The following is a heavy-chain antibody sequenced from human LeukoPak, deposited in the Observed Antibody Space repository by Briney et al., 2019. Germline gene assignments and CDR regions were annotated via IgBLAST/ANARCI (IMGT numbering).Heavy chain of an antibody. V-gene: IGHV4-59*08. CDR3: ARRGSITMVRGDFDI. CDR2: IYYSGST. J-gene: IGHJ3*02. D-gene: IGHD3-10*01. Sequence: SETLSLTCTVSGGSISSYYWSWIRQPPGKGLEWIGYIYYSGSTNYNPSLKSRVTISVDTSKNQFSLKLSSVTAADTAVYYCARRGSITMVRGDFDIWGQGTMVTVSS. CDR1: GGSISSYY.